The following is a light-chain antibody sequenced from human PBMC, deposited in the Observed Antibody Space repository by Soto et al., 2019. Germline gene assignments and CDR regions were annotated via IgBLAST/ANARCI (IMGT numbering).Light chain of an antibody. CDR1: QSVSSN. CDR2: GAS. V-gene: IGKV3-15*01. J-gene: IGKJ2*01. Sequence: EIVLTQSPATLSLSPGARAPLSCRASQSVSSNLAWYQQNPGQAPRLLIYGASTRATGIPARFSGSGSGTEFTLTISSLQSEDFALYYCQQYNNWPYAFGQGTKVDIK. CDR3: QQYNNWPYA.